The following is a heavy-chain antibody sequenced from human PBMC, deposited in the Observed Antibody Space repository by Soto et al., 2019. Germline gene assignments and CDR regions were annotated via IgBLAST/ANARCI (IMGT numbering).Heavy chain of an antibody. J-gene: IGHJ4*02. V-gene: IGHV4-38-2*01. D-gene: IGHD3-22*01. CDR1: GYSISSGYY. Sequence: PSETLSLTCAISGYSISSGYYWGWIRQPPGKGLEWIGSIYHTGNTYYNPSLKSRVTISVDTSKNRFSLKLSSVTAADTAVYYCERAGYRYFDSSFYTGCYFDYWGQGTLVTVSS. CDR2: IYHTGNT. CDR3: ERAGYRYFDSSFYTGCYFDY.